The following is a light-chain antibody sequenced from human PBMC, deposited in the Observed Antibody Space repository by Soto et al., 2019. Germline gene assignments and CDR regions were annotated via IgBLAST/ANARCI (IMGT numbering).Light chain of an antibody. CDR1: SSNIGNNA. J-gene: IGLJ2*01. CDR2: YDD. Sequence: QSVLTQPPSVSEAPRQRVTISCSGSSSNIGNNAVNWYQQLPGKARKLLLYYDDLLPSGVSDRFSGSKSGTSASLALSGLQSEDEADYYCAAWDDSLNGLVFGGGTKLTVL. CDR3: AAWDDSLNGLV. V-gene: IGLV1-36*01.